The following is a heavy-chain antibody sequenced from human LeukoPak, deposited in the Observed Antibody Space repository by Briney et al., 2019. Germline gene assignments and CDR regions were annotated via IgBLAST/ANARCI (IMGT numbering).Heavy chain of an antibody. CDR2: IIPIFGTA. V-gene: IGHV1-69*13. Sequence: ASVEVSCKASGGTFISYAISWVRQAPGQGLEWMGGIIPIFGTANYAQKFQGRVTITADESTSTAYMELSSLRSEDTAVYYCARSSPYYDFWSGYYDYWGQGTLVTVSS. J-gene: IGHJ4*02. CDR1: GGTFISYA. D-gene: IGHD3-3*01. CDR3: ARSSPYYDFWSGYYDY.